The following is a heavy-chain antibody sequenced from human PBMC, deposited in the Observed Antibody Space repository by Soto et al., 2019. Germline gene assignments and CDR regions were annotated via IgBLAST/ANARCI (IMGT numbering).Heavy chain of an antibody. CDR2: TRDKPNSYTT. CDR3: GRGGYRHYSAYYYYALDV. V-gene: IGHV3-72*01. CDR1: GFTLSDYY. J-gene: IGHJ6*02. Sequence: GGSLRLSCVASGFTLSDYYVDWVRQAPGKGLEWVGRTRDKPNSYTTDYAASVEGRFTISRDDSKNSLYLQLNSLNTEDTAVYYCGRGGYRHYSAYYYYALDVWGQGTTVTVSS. D-gene: IGHD4-4*01.